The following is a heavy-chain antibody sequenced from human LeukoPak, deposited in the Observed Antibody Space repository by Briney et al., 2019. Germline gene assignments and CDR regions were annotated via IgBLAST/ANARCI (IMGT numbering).Heavy chain of an antibody. CDR2: IKEDGSET. D-gene: IGHD3-3*01. CDR3: ARATIFGVVSALGPLDS. J-gene: IGHJ4*02. Sequence: GGSLRLSCAASGFTFSDYWMTWVRQAPGRGLEGMANIKEDGSETYYVDSVEGRFTISRDNAKNSLYLQMNSLRAEDTAVYYCARATIFGVVSALGPLDSWGQGTLVTVSS. V-gene: IGHV3-7*01. CDR1: GFTFSDYW.